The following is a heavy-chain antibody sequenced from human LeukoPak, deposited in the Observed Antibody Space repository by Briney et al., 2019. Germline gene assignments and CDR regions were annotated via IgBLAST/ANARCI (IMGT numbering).Heavy chain of an antibody. CDR3: ARGRGADYGGNSGYFDY. V-gene: IGHV3-48*02. CDR2: IDSDTYGNTI. J-gene: IGHJ4*02. D-gene: IGHD4-23*01. CDR1: GFTLSSYS. Sequence: PGGSLRLSCAASGFTLSSYSMNWVRQAPGKGLEWISYIDSDTYGNTIYYPHTVKGRFTISRDNAKNSLYLQMDSLRDEDTAVYYCARGRGADYGGNSGYFDYWGQGTLVTVSS.